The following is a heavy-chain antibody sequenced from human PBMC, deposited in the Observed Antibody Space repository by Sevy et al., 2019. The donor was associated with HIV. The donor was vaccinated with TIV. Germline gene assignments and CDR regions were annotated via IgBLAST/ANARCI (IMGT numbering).Heavy chain of an antibody. J-gene: IGHJ4*02. D-gene: IGHD3-10*01. V-gene: IGHV1-18*01. CDR3: ARVPTYHYGSATYFDY. CDR2: IGVYNGNL. CDR1: GYIFTNSG. Sequence: ASVKVSCKTSGYIFTNSGITWVRQAPGQGLEWMGWIGVYNGNLKYAQMFQGRVTMTTDTSTSTAYMELTSLRSDDTGVYYCARVPTYHYGSATYFDYWGQGTLVTVSS.